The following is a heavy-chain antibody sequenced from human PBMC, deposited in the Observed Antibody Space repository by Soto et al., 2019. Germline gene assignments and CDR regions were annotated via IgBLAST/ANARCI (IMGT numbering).Heavy chain of an antibody. CDR2: IRSGSDYL. CDR3: ASEFCSGDSWYAPKLDN. CDR1: GFAFDTYP. V-gene: IGHV3-21*04. Sequence: PGGPLRLSCLAFGFAFDTYPMHWVRQSTGKGLEWVAFIRSGSDYLYYADSVKGRFTISRDNAKTSLYLQMNSPTEGDTALYYCASEFCSGDSWYAPKLDNWAPESLIPVSS. D-gene: IGHD2-15*01. J-gene: IGHJ4*02.